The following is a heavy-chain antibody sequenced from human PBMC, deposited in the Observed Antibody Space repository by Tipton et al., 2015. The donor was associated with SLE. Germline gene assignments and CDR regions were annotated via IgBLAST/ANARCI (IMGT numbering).Heavy chain of an antibody. Sequence: GSLRLSCAASGFTFTSYAMSWVRQSPGKGLEWLAYINGNGGALFYADSVKGRFTVSRDNAKNSLYLQMNSLRVEDTALYYCTRELPLTGGDAFDVWGQGTMVTVSS. D-gene: IGHD2-21*02. CDR2: INGNGGAL. CDR1: GFTFTSYA. J-gene: IGHJ3*01. V-gene: IGHV3-48*03. CDR3: TRELPLTGGDAFDV.